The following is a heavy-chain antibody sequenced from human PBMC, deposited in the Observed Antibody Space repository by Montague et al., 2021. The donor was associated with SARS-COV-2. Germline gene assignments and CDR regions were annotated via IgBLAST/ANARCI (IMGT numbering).Heavy chain of an antibody. CDR1: GGSISSYY. Sequence: SETRSLTCTVAGGSISSYYWSWIQQPPGKGLEWIGYMSYGESTNYNPSLKSRVTISVDTSKNQFSLKLSSVNAADTAVYYCARGHYDILTGYDEYDFDYWGQGTLVTVSS. D-gene: IGHD3-9*01. CDR2: MSYGEST. CDR3: ARGHYDILTGYDEYDFDY. V-gene: IGHV4-59*12. J-gene: IGHJ4*02.